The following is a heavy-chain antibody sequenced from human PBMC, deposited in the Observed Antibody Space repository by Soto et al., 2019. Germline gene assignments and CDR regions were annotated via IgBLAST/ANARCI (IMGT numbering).Heavy chain of an antibody. Sequence: EVQLLESGGGLVQPGGSLRLSCAASGFTFSSYAMSWVRQAPGKGLEWVSAISGSGGSTYYADSVKGRFTISRDNSKNTLYLQMNSLRAEDTAVYYCARDIVVVPAAITLFDYGGQGTLVTVSS. CDR2: ISGSGGST. J-gene: IGHJ4*02. V-gene: IGHV3-23*01. CDR3: ARDIVVVPAAITLFDY. D-gene: IGHD2-2*02. CDR1: GFTFSSYA.